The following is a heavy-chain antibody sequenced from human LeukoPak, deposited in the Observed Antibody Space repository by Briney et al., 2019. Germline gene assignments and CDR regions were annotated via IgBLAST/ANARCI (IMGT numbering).Heavy chain of an antibody. CDR1: GYTFTSYA. CDR3: ARNAGLRKTDLDN. J-gene: IGHJ4*02. D-gene: IGHD4-17*01. CDR2: ISGYNGNT. V-gene: IGHV1-18*01. Sequence: ASVKVSCKTSGYTFTSYAVSWVRQAPGQGLEWMGWISGYNGNTIYAQKFQGRVNLTRDPSTGTVYMEVRSLTSDDTAVYYCARNAGLRKTDLDNWGQGTVVTVSS.